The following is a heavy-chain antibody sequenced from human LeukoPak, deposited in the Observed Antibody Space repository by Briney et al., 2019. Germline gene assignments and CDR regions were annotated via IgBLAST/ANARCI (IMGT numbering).Heavy chain of an antibody. CDR2: INPNSGGT. CDR1: GYTFTGYY. D-gene: IGHD4-17*01. J-gene: IGHJ4*02. Sequence: GASVKVSCKASGYTFTGYYMHWVRQAPGQGLEWMGRINPNSGGTNYAQKFQGRVTMTRDTSISTAYMELSSLRSEDTAVYYCARFGDYRKAPTDYWGQGTLVTVSS. CDR3: ARFGDYRKAPTDY. V-gene: IGHV1-2*06.